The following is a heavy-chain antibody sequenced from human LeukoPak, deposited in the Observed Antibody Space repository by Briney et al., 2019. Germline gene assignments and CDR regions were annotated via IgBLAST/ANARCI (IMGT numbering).Heavy chain of an antibody. Sequence: GGSLRLSCVASGFTFSSYDMHWVRQATGKGLEWVSAIGTAGDTYYPGSVKGRFTISREDAKNSLYLQMNSLRAGDTAVYYCARGGSSSLVDYWGQGTLVTVSS. D-gene: IGHD6-6*01. V-gene: IGHV3-13*01. J-gene: IGHJ4*02. CDR3: ARGGSSSLVDY. CDR2: IGTAGDT. CDR1: GFTFSSYD.